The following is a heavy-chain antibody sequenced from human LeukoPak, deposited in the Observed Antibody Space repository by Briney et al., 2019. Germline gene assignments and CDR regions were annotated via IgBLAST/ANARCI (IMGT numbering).Heavy chain of an antibody. CDR3: VREGPIRFLEQIDY. V-gene: IGHV3-7*01. D-gene: IGHD3-3*01. CDR1: GFTFNSYW. CDR2: IKQDGSEK. Sequence: PGGSLRLSCAASGFTFNSYWMSWVRQAPGKGLEWVANIKQDGSEKYYVDSVKGRFTISRDNAKNSLYLQMNSLRAEDTAVYYCVREGPIRFLEQIDYWGQGTLVTVSS. J-gene: IGHJ4*02.